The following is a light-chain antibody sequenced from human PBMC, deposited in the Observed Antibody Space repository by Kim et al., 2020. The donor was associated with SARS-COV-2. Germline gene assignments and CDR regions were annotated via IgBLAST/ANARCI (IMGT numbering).Light chain of an antibody. CDR1: RMDIVDYNY. CDR2: DVS. Sequence: GQSITISCTGTRMDIVDYNYVSWYQQYPGKAPKLMIYDVSKWPSGVSNRFSGSKSGNTASLTISGLQAEDEAEYYCSSYTSRSTLVFGGGTQLTVL. J-gene: IGLJ2*01. CDR3: SSYTSRSTLV. V-gene: IGLV2-14*04.